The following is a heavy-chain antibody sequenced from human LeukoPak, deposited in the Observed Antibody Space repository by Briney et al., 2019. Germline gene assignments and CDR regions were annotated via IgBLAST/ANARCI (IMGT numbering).Heavy chain of an antibody. V-gene: IGHV3-74*01. CDR1: GFTFSSYW. Sequence: GGSLRLSCAASGFTFSSYWMHWVRQAPGKGLVWVSRINSDGSSTSYADSVKGRFTISRDNAKNTLYLQMNSLRAEDTAVYYCARDRGHYDFWSGYYIYWYFDLWGRGTLVTVSS. CDR3: ARDRGHYDFWSGYYIYWYFDL. J-gene: IGHJ2*01. CDR2: INSDGSST. D-gene: IGHD3-3*01.